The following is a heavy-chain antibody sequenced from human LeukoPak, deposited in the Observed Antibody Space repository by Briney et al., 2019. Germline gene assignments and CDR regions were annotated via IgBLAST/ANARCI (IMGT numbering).Heavy chain of an antibody. CDR2: IKSDGTST. Sequence: PGGSLRLSCAASGFTFSRYWMHWVRQAPGKGLVWVSRIKSDGTSTSYADSVKGRFTISRDNAKNTLYLQMNSLRAEDTAVYYCARRYYCEPWGQGTMVTVSS. CDR1: GFTFSRYW. D-gene: IGHD3-10*01. J-gene: IGHJ3*01. V-gene: IGHV3-74*01. CDR3: ARRYYCEP.